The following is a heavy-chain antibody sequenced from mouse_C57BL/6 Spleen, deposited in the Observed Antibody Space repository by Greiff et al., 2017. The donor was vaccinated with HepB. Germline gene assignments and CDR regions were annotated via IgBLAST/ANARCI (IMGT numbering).Heavy chain of an antibody. V-gene: IGHV1-54*01. D-gene: IGHD4-1*02. CDR3: ARRGAQLGPFDY. CDR1: GYAFTNYL. CDR2: INPGSGGT. Sequence: QVQLKESGAELVRPGTSVKVSCKASGYAFTNYLIEWVKQRPGQGLEWIGVINPGSGGTNYNEKFKGKATLTADKSSSTAYMQLSSLTSEDSAVYFCARRGAQLGPFDYWGQGTTLTVSS. J-gene: IGHJ2*01.